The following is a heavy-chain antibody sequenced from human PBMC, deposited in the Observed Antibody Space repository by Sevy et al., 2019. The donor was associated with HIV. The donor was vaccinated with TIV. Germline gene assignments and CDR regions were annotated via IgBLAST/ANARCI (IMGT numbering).Heavy chain of an antibody. CDR1: GFTFRSYW. J-gene: IGHJ6*02. D-gene: IGHD2-2*01. CDR3: ARDCSSTSCLWGMDV. V-gene: IGHV3-7*03. Sequence: GGSLRLSCVASGFTFRSYWMSWVRQAPGKGLEWVANIKLDGSEKYYVDSVKGRFTISRDNAKNSLYRQMNSLRAEDTAVYYCARDCSSTSCLWGMDVWGQGTTVTVSS. CDR2: IKLDGSEK.